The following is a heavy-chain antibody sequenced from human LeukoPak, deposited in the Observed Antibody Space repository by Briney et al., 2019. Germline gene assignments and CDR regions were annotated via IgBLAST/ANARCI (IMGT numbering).Heavy chain of an antibody. CDR3: AKSSSPPSLYYYYYYMDV. V-gene: IGHV3-23*01. CDR2: ISGSGGST. D-gene: IGHD2-15*01. Sequence: PGGSLRLSCAASGFTFSSYAMSWVRQAPGKGLEWVSAISGSGGSTYYADSVKGRFTISRDNSKNTPYLQMNSLRAEDTAVYYCAKSSSPPSLYYYYYYMDVWGKGTTVTVSS. CDR1: GFTFSSYA. J-gene: IGHJ6*03.